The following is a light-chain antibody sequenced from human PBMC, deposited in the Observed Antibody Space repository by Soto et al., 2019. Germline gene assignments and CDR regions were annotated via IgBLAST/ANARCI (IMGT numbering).Light chain of an antibody. CDR3: TSYTTVSTVV. CDR1: SSDVGRYNY. V-gene: IGLV2-14*01. Sequence: QSALTQPAAVSGPPGQSITISCTGTSSDVGRYNYVSWYQQHPGKAPKLLIYEVSNRPSGVSYRFSGSKYGNTASLTISTLQAEDEADYYCTSYTTVSTVVFGGGTKVTVL. J-gene: IGLJ2*01. CDR2: EVS.